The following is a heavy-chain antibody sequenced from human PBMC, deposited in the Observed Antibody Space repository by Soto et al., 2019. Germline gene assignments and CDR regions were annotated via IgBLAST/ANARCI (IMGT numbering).Heavy chain of an antibody. V-gene: IGHV6-1*01. CDR2: AYYRSKWYN. J-gene: IGHJ3*02. CDR3: KSFFFGGGSCYSPTDAFNI. CDR1: GDSVSSNSAA. Sequence: PSQTLSLTCAISGDSVSSNSAAWNWIRQSPSRGLEWLGRAYYRSKWYNDYAVSVKSRITINPDTSKNQFSLQLNSVTPEDTAVYYCKSFFFGGGSCYSPTDAFNIWAKGPMV. D-gene: IGHD2-15*01.